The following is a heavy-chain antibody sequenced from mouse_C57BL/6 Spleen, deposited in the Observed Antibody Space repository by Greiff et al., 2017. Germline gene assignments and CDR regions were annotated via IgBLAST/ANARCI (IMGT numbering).Heavy chain of an antibody. V-gene: IGHV5-17*01. CDR3: ARPSKYGSDAMDY. Sequence: EVQLVQSGGGLVKPGASLKLSCAASGFTFSDYGMHWVRQAPEQGLEWVAYISSGSSTIYYADTVKGRCTISIDNAKNTLFLQMTSLRSEDAAMYYCARPSKYGSDAMDYWGQGTSVTVSS. CDR2: ISSGSSTI. CDR1: GFTFSDYG. J-gene: IGHJ4*01. D-gene: IGHD1-1*01.